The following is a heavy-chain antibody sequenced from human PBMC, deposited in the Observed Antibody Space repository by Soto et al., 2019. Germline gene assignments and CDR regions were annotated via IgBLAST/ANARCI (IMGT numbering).Heavy chain of an antibody. V-gene: IGHV4-30-4*01. Sequence: QVQLQESGPGLVKPSQTLSLTCTVSGGSISSGDYYWSWIRQPPGKGLEWIGYIFYSGSTYYNPALRSRRTISVDTSKNPFSLRLSSVTAADTAVYYCARALRGAFDIWGQGTMVTVSS. CDR1: GGSISSGDYY. J-gene: IGHJ3*02. CDR3: ARALRGAFDI. CDR2: IFYSGST. D-gene: IGHD3-10*01.